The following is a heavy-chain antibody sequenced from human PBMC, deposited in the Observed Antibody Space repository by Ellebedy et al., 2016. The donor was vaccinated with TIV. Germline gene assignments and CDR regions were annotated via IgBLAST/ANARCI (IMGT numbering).Heavy chain of an antibody. CDR3: ARATAGFDY. J-gene: IGHJ4*02. CDR2: ISYDGSNK. CDR1: GFTFSSYA. D-gene: IGHD1-1*01. V-gene: IGHV3-30*14. Sequence: GESLKISCAASGFTFSSYAMHWVRQAPGKGLEWVAVISYDGSNKYYADSVKGRFTISRENAKNSLYLQMNSLRAEDTAVYYCARATAGFDYWGQGTLVTVSS.